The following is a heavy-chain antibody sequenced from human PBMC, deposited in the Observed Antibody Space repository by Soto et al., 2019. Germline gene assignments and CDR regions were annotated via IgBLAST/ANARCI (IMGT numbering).Heavy chain of an antibody. J-gene: IGHJ4*02. Sequence: GGSLRLSCEASGFTCSTSTMNWVRQAPGKGLEWVSGLSGGRRFTYYADSVKGRFTISRDDSKNMVFLQMNSLRSDDTAVYYCAKSGPPNYFDYWGQGSLGTVSS. CDR3: AKSGPPNYFDY. D-gene: IGHD2-8*01. CDR1: GFTCSTST. CDR2: LSGGRRFT. V-gene: IGHV3-23*01.